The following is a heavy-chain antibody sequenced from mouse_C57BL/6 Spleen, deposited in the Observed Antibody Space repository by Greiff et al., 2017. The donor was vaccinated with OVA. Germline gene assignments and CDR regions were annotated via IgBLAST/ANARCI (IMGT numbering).Heavy chain of an antibody. CDR3: AKNYYGSSYEDYYAMDY. V-gene: IGHV2-5*01. CDR2: IWRGGST. J-gene: IGHJ4*01. CDR1: GFSLTSYG. Sequence: QVQLQQSGPGLVQPSQSLSITCTVSGFSLTSYGVHWVRQSPGKGLEWLGVIWRGGSTDYNAAFMSRLSITKDNSKSQVFFKMNSLQADDTAIYYCAKNYYGSSYEDYYAMDYWGQGTSVTVSS. D-gene: IGHD1-1*01.